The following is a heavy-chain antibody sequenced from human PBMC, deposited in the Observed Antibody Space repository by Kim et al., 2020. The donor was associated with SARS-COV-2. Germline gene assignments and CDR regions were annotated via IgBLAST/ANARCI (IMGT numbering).Heavy chain of an antibody. CDR3: AREGLAIAAAGIDGLSGPPPPYYYYGMDV. CDR1: GGSISSSSYY. D-gene: IGHD6-13*01. V-gene: IGHV4-39*07. J-gene: IGHJ6*02. CDR2: IYYSGSN. Sequence: SETLSLTCTVSGGSISSSSYYWGWIRQPPGKGLEWIGCIYYSGSNYYNPSLKSRVIISVDTSKNQFSLKLSSVTAADTAVYYCAREGLAIAAAGIDGLSGPPPPYYYYGMDVWGQGTTVTVSS.